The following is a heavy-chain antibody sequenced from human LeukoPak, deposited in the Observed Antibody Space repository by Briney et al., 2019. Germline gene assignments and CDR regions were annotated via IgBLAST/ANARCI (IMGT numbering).Heavy chain of an antibody. CDR1: GGSISSYY. V-gene: IGHV4-59*01. J-gene: IGHJ4*02. CDR2: IYYSGST. CDR3: AKDRGALGYCSGGTCYADY. D-gene: IGHD2-15*01. Sequence: KPSETLSLTCTVSGGSISSYYWSWIRQPPGKGLEWIGYIYYSGSTNYNPSLKSRVTISVDTSKNQFSLKLSSVTAADTAVYYCAKDRGALGYCSGGTCYADYWGQGTLVTVSS.